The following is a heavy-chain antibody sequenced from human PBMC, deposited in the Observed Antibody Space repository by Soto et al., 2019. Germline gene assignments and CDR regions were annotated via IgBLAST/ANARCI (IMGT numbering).Heavy chain of an antibody. Sequence: EMQLLESGGGLVQPGESLRLSCTASGFTFSNYAMSWVRQAPGKGPEWVSSIGGGGDTYYTDAVKGRFTVSRDDPKSTFYLKRNTRGAGETARYSWGRDAVPRNGEGAWFDPWGRGTLVSVSS. CDR2: SIGGGGDT. J-gene: IGHJ5*02. CDR1: GFTFSNYA. D-gene: IGHD6-19*01. CDR3: GRDAVPRNGEGAWFDP. V-gene: IGHV3-23*01.